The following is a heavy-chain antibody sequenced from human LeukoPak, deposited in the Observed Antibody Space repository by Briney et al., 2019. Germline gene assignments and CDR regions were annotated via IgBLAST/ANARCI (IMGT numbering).Heavy chain of an antibody. V-gene: IGHV3-21*01. CDR1: GFALSTYS. J-gene: IGHJ4*02. CDR2: ISRSTNYI. Sequence: GGSLRLSCAGSGFALSTYSMNWGRQAPGKGLEWVSSISRSTNYIYYANSVEGRFTISRDNAKNSLYLQMNSLRAEDTAVYYCARDVRYYDSSGYYYYFDYWGQGTLVTVSS. CDR3: ARDVRYYDSSGYYYYFDY. D-gene: IGHD3-22*01.